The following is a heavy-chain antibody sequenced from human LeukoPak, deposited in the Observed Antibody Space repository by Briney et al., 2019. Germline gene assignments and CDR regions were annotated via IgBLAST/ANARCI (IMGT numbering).Heavy chain of an antibody. D-gene: IGHD3-10*01. Sequence: ASVKVSCKASGYTFTSYGISWVRQAPGQGLEWMGWISAYNGNTNYAQKLQGRVTMTTDTPTSTAYMELRSLRSDDTAVYYCARSITMVRERGCCYGMDVWGQGTTVTVSS. V-gene: IGHV1-18*01. J-gene: IGHJ6*02. CDR3: ARSITMVRERGCCYGMDV. CDR1: GYTFTSYG. CDR2: ISAYNGNT.